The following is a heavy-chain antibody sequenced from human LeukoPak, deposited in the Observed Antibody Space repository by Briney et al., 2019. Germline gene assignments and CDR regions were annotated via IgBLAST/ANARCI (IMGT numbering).Heavy chain of an antibody. CDR1: GVSFSGYY. J-gene: IGHJ2*01. D-gene: IGHD2-8*01. Sequence: SETLSLTCAVYGVSFSGYYWSWLRQPPGKGLEGSGEINHSGRTNYNPSLKSRVTISEDTSKKQFSLKQSSVTAADTAVYYCARGLARYCTNGVCYTGYFDLWGRGTLVTVSS. CDR3: ARGLARYCTNGVCYTGYFDL. CDR2: INHSGRT. V-gene: IGHV4-34*01.